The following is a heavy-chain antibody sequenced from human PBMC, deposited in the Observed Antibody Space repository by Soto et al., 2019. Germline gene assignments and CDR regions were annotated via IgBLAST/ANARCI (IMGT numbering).Heavy chain of an antibody. J-gene: IGHJ5*02. Sequence: SVKVSCKASGGTFNSYDINWVRQAPGQGLEWMGGIIPIVETPKYAQKFQGRVTITADESTNTVYTELSSLRSEDTAMYYCARLSRPNYYDTSGFFKDNWFDPWGQGTLVTVSS. CDR3: ARLSRPNYYDTSGFFKDNWFDP. CDR2: IIPIVETP. CDR1: GGTFNSYD. V-gene: IGHV1-69*13. D-gene: IGHD3-22*01.